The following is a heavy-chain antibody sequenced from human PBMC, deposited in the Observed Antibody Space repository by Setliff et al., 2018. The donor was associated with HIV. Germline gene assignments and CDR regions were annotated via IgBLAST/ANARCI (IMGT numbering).Heavy chain of an antibody. CDR1: GYSFTTYA. V-gene: IGHV1-2*02. Sequence: ASVKVSCKASGYSFTTYAISWVRQAPGQGLEWMGWINPDSGGTNLAQKFLGRVTLTRDTSISTAYMELSRLRSDDTAVYYCARPLPIGGYCSSTSCQGAFDMWGQGTMVTVSS. CDR2: INPDSGGT. CDR3: ARPLPIGGYCSSTSCQGAFDM. D-gene: IGHD2-2*01. J-gene: IGHJ3*02.